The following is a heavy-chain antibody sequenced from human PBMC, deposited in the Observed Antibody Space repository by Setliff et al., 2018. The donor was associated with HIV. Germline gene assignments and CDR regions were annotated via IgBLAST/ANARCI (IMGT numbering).Heavy chain of an antibody. Sequence: GGSLRLSCVASGFTFSNYWMSWVRQAPGKGLEWVANIRQGGNEKYVIDSVKGRFIISVDTSKNQFSLRLSSVAAGDTAVYYCARDNGRYFDRGWFDPWGQGALVTVSS. J-gene: IGHJ5*02. CDR2: IRQGGNEK. CDR3: ARDNGRYFDRGWFDP. V-gene: IGHV3-7*01. CDR1: GFTFSNYW. D-gene: IGHD3-9*01.